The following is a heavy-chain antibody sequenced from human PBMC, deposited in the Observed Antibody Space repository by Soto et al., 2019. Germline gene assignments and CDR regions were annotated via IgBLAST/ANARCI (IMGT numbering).Heavy chain of an antibody. CDR2: ISSSSSTI. V-gene: IGHV3-48*01. CDR3: ARDRLEYSSSPDPPLDAFDI. J-gene: IGHJ3*02. CDR1: GFTFSSYS. D-gene: IGHD6-6*01. Sequence: GGSLRLSCAASGFTFSSYSMNWVRQAPGKGLEWVSYISSSSSTIYYADSVKGRFTISRDNAKNSLYLQMNSLRAEDTAVYYCARDRLEYSSSPDPPLDAFDIWGQGTMVTVSS.